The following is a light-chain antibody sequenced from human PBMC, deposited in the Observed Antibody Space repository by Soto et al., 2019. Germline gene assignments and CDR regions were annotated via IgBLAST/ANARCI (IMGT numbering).Light chain of an antibody. Sequence: EIVMTQSPATVSVSPGDRVTLSCRASRTVHSNVAWYQHKPGQAPRLLIYGASFRATGMPARFSGSGSGTEFTLTISSLQSEDFAVYYCQQYGSSPTFGQGTKVDIK. V-gene: IGKV3-15*01. J-gene: IGKJ1*01. CDR2: GAS. CDR1: RTVHSN. CDR3: QQYGSSPT.